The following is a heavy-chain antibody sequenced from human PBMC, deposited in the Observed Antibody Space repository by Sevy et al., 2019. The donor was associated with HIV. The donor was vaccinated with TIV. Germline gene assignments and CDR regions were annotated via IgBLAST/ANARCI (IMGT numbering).Heavy chain of an antibody. CDR1: GFTFSSYW. D-gene: IGHD2-15*01. J-gene: IGHJ3*02. V-gene: IGHV3-7*01. CDR3: ARMHCSGGSCYPYDAFDI. Sequence: GGSLRLSCAASGFTFSSYWMSWVRQAPGKGLEWVANIKQDGSEKYYVDSVKGRFTISRDNAKNSLYLQMNSLRAEDTAVYYCARMHCSGGSCYPYDAFDIWGQGTMDTVSS. CDR2: IKQDGSEK.